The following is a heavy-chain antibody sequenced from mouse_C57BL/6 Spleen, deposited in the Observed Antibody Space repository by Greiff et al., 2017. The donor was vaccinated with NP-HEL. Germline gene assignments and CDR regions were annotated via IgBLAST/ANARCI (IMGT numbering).Heavy chain of an antibody. CDR2: INPSSGYT. CDR1: GYTFTSYT. CDR3: ASMGPGGDFDV. V-gene: IGHV1-4*01. J-gene: IGHJ1*03. Sequence: QVQLQQSGAELARPGASVKMSCKASGYTFTSYTMHWVKQRPGQGLEWIGYINPSSGYTKYNQKFKDKATLTADKSSSTAYMQLSSLTSEDSAVYYCASMGPGGDFDVWGTGTTVTVSS.